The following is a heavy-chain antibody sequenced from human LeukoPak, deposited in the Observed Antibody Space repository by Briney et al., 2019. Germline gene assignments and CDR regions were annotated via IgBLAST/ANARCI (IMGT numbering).Heavy chain of an antibody. D-gene: IGHD3-22*01. Sequence: GGSLRLSCAASGFTFSSYSMNWVRQAPGKGLEWVSYISSSSSTIYYADSVKGRFTISRDNAKNSLYLQMNSLRAEDTAVYYCARDRATYYYDSEGADYWGQGTLVTVSS. CDR3: ARDRATYYYDSEGADY. V-gene: IGHV3-48*04. J-gene: IGHJ4*02. CDR2: ISSSSSTI. CDR1: GFTFSSYS.